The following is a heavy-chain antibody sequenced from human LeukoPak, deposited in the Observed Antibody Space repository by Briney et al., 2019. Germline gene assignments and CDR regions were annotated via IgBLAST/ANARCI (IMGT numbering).Heavy chain of an antibody. V-gene: IGHV3-21*01. CDR3: ASEGIWFGNY. CDR1: GFTFSSYS. CDR2: ISSSSSYI. Sequence: GGSLRLSCAASGFTFSSYSMNWVRQAPGKGLEWVSSISSSSSYIYYADSVKGRFTISRDNAKNSPYLQMNSLRAEDTAVYYCASEGIWFGNYWGQGTLVTVSS. J-gene: IGHJ4*02. D-gene: IGHD3-10*01.